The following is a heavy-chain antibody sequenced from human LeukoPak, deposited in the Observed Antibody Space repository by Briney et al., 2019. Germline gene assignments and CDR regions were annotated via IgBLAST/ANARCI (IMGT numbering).Heavy chain of an antibody. J-gene: IGHJ6*03. CDR1: GGSISSYY. Sequence: PSVTLSLTCTVSGGSISSYYWSWIRQPPGKGLEWIGYIYYSGSTNYNPSLKSRVTISVDTSKNQFSLKLSSVTAADTAVYYCARAPAGQPYYYMDVWGKGTTVTVSS. CDR3: ARAPAGQPYYYMDV. V-gene: IGHV4-59*01. D-gene: IGHD2-2*01. CDR2: IYYSGST.